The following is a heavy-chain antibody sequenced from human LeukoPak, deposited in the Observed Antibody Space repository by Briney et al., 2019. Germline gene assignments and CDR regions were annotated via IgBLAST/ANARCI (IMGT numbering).Heavy chain of an antibody. J-gene: IGHJ5*02. CDR3: ARQDSAYTYDWFDP. CDR2: IYYSGIT. D-gene: IGHD5-18*01. Sequence: PSATLSLTCSVSDDSISSYSWSWIRQPPGMGLEWIGYIYYSGITTYNPSLKSRVTISVDTSKNQFSLKLSSVTAADTAVYYCARQDSAYTYDWFDPWGQGTLVTVS. CDR1: DDSISSYS. V-gene: IGHV4-59*08.